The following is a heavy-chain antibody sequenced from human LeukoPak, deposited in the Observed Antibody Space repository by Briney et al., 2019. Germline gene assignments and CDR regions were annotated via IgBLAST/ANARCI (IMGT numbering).Heavy chain of an antibody. Sequence: ASVKVSCKASGYTFTDYYMHWVRQAPGQGLEWMGIINPSGGSTTYAQKFQGRVTMTRDTSTSTVYMELSSLRSEDTAVYYCARIKLGVNAFDIWGQGTVVTVSS. J-gene: IGHJ3*02. V-gene: IGHV1-46*03. D-gene: IGHD7-27*01. CDR2: INPSGGST. CDR1: GYTFTDYY. CDR3: ARIKLGVNAFDI.